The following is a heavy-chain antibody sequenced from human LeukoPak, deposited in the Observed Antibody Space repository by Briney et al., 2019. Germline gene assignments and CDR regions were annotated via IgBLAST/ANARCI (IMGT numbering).Heavy chain of an antibody. J-gene: IGHJ4*02. CDR2: IYYSGST. Sequence: SETLSLTCTVSGGSISSYYWGWIRQPPGKGLGWIGSIYYSGSTYYNPSLKSRVTISVDTSKNQFSLKLSSVTAADTAVYYCARHWELLGGFDYWGQGTLVTVSS. D-gene: IGHD1-26*01. V-gene: IGHV4-39*01. CDR3: ARHWELLGGFDY. CDR1: GGSISSYY.